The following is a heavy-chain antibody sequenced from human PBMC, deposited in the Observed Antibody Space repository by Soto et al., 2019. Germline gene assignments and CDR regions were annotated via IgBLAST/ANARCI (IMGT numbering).Heavy chain of an antibody. CDR1: GFSLNTGGVG. Sequence: QITLKESGPPVVKPTQTLTLTCSLSGFSLNTGGVGVGWIRQTPGKALEWLAVIYWDDDKSWNPSLRDRLTINRDASDDQEVLTVTNMYPVDTGTYYCARRRGGFGGGWTTPYFDYWRQGTLVTVSS. CDR3: ARRRGGFGGGWTTPYFDY. D-gene: IGHD6-19*01. J-gene: IGHJ4*02. V-gene: IGHV2-5*02. CDR2: IYWDDDK.